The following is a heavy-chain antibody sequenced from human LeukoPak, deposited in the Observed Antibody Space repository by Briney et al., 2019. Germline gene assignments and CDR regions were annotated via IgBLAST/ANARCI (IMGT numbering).Heavy chain of an antibody. CDR1: GYTFTSYG. CDR2: ISAYNGNT. J-gene: IGHJ4*02. D-gene: IGHD3-10*01. Sequence: ASVKVSCKASGYTFTSYGISWVRQDPGQGLEWMGWISAYNGNTNYAQKLQGRVTMTTDTSTSTAYMELRSLRSDDTAVYYCARDRAMVRGVIITFPPDYWGQGTLVTVSS. V-gene: IGHV1-18*04. CDR3: ARDRAMVRGVIITFPPDY.